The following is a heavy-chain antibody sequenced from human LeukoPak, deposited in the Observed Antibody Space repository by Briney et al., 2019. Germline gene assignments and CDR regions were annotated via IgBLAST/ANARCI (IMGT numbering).Heavy chain of an antibody. V-gene: IGHV3-11*06. CDR1: GFTFSDYY. CDR2: LNHTSSYT. Sequence: GGSLRLSCAASGFTFSDYYMNWIRQAPGKGLEWVSYLNHTSSYTNYADSVKGRFTISRDNAKNSLYLQMNSLRAEDTALYYCARDRTDYGSFDIWGQGTMVTVSS. J-gene: IGHJ3*02. CDR3: ARDRTDYGSFDI. D-gene: IGHD4-17*01.